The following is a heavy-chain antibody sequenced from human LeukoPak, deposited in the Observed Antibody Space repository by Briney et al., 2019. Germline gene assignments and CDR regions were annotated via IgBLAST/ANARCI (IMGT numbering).Heavy chain of an antibody. CDR3: ARQPEGTWFDP. V-gene: IGHV5-10-1*01. J-gene: IGHJ5*02. CDR2: IDPSDSYT. D-gene: IGHD1-1*01. Sequence: GESLKISCKGSGYSFTSNWISWVRQMPGKGLEWMGRIDPSDSYTNYSPSFQGRVTISADKSISTAYLQWSSLKASDTAMYYCARQPEGTWFDPWGQGTLVTVSS. CDR1: GYSFTSNW.